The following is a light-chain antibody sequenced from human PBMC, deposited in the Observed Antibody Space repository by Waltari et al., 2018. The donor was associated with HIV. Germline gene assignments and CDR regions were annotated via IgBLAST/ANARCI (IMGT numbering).Light chain of an antibody. Sequence: QSALTQPPSASGSPGQSVTISCTGTSSDVGGYNYVSWYQQHPGKAPKLMIYEVSKRPSGVPDRFSCSRSGNTASRTVSGLQAEDEADYDCSSYAGSNNLEVFGTGTKVTVL. CDR3: SSYAGSNNLEV. J-gene: IGLJ1*01. CDR2: EVS. CDR1: SSDVGGYNY. V-gene: IGLV2-8*01.